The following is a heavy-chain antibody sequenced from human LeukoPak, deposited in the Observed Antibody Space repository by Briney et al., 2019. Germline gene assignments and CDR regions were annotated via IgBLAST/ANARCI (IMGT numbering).Heavy chain of an antibody. D-gene: IGHD2-2*01. CDR2: IYYSGST. V-gene: IGHV4-59*01. Sequence: SETLSLTCTVSGGSISSYYWSWIRQPPGKGLEWIGYIYYSGSTNYNPSLKSRVTISVDTPKNQFSLKLSSVTAADTAVYYCARVHRYCSSTSCYNWFDPWGQGTLVTVSS. CDR1: GGSISSYY. CDR3: ARVHRYCSSTSCYNWFDP. J-gene: IGHJ5*02.